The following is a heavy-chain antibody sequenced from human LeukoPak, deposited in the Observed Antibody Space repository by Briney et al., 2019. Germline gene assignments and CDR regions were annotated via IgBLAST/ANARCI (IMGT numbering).Heavy chain of an antibody. CDR3: ARDLYYYDSSGADY. V-gene: IGHV3-48*04. D-gene: IGHD3-22*01. J-gene: IGHJ4*02. CDR2: ISSSGSTI. CDR1: GFTFSSYW. Sequence: SGGSLRLSCAASGFTFSSYWMSWVRQAPGKGLEWVSYISSSGSTIYYADSVKGRFTISRDNAKNSLYLQMNSLRAEDTAVYYCARDLYYYDSSGADYWGQGTLVTVSS.